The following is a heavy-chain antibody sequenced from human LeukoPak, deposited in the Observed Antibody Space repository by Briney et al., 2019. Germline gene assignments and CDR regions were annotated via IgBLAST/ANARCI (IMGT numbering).Heavy chain of an antibody. V-gene: IGHV4-34*01. Sequence: SETLSLTCAVYGGSFSGYYWSWVRQPPGKGLEWIGEINHSGSTNYNPSLKSRVTISVDTSKNQFSLKLSSVTAADTAVYYCARAGTSGWYRYWGQGTLVTVSS. CDR2: INHSGST. D-gene: IGHD6-19*01. J-gene: IGHJ4*02. CDR3: ARAGTSGWYRY. CDR1: GGSFSGYY.